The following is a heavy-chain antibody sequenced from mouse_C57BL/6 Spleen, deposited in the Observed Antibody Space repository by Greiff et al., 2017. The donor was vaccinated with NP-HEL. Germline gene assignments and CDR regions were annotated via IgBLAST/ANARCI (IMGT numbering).Heavy chain of an antibody. CDR2: ISDGGSYT. V-gene: IGHV5-4*01. D-gene: IGHD1-1*01. CDR1: GFTFSSYA. J-gene: IGHJ3*01. CDR3: ARDRGTTVGAY. Sequence: EVQLVESGGGLVKPGGSLKLSCAASGFTFSSYAMSWVRQTPEKRLEWVATISDGGSYTYYPDNVKGRFTISRDNAKNNLYLQMSHLKSEDTAMYYCARDRGTTVGAYWGQGTLVTVSA.